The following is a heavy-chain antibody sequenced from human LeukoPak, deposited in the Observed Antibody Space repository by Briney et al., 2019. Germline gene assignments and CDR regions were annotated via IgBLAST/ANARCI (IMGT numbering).Heavy chain of an antibody. V-gene: IGHV3-48*03. CDR2: ISSSGSTI. Sequence: GGSLRLSCADSGFTFSSYEMNWVRQAPGKGLEWVSYISSSGSTIYYADSVKGRFTISRDNAKNSLYLQMNSLRAEDTAVYYCARDRDGYNCVFDYWGQGTLVTVSS. CDR3: ARDRDGYNCVFDY. CDR1: GFTFSSYE. J-gene: IGHJ4*02. D-gene: IGHD5-24*01.